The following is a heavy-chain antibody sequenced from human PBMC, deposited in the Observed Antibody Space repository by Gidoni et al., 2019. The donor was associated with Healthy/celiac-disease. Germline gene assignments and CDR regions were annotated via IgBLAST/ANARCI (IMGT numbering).Heavy chain of an antibody. CDR2: ISWNSGSI. CDR1: GFTFDDYA. D-gene: IGHD2-15*01. CDR3: AKDSCSGGSCHFDY. Sequence: EVQLVESGGGLVQRGRSLSLSCAAPGFTFDDYAMHWVRQAPGKGMEWVSGISWNSGSIGYADSVKGRFTITRDNAKNSLYLQMNSLRAEETALYYCAKDSCSGGSCHFDYWGKGTLVTVSS. J-gene: IGHJ4*02. V-gene: IGHV3-9*01.